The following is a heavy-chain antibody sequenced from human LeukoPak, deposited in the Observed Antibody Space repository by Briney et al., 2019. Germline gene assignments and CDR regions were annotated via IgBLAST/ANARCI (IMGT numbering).Heavy chain of an antibody. CDR2: IIPIFGTA. CDR1: GGTFSSYA. V-gene: IGHV1-69*05. J-gene: IGHJ4*02. D-gene: IGHD3-9*01. Sequence: SVKVSCKASGGTFSSYAISWVRQAPGQGLEWMGGIIPIFGTANYAQKFQGRVTITTDESTSTAYMELSSLRSEDTAVYYCARGAPAYYDILTGYYYFDYWGQGTLVTVSS. CDR3: ARGAPAYYDILTGYYYFDY.